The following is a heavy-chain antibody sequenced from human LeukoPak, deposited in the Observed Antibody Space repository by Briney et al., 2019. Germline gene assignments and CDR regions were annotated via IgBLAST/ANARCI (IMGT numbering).Heavy chain of an antibody. D-gene: IGHD6-13*01. Sequence: PSETLSLTCAVCGGSFSGYYWSWIRQPPGKGLEWIGEINHSGSTNYNPSLKSRVTISVDTSKNQFSLKLSSVTAADTAVYYCAGSIAAAGKIDYWGQGTLVTVSS. CDR2: INHSGST. CDR1: GGSFSGYY. V-gene: IGHV4-34*01. J-gene: IGHJ4*02. CDR3: AGSIAAAGKIDY.